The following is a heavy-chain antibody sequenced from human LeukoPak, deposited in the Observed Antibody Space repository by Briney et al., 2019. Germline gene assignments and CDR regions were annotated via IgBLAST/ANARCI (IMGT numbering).Heavy chain of an antibody. V-gene: IGHV3-30*18. D-gene: IGHD2-15*01. J-gene: IGHJ4*02. CDR2: ISYDGSNK. CDR3: AKDNCQGFCELVVAATLDY. Sequence: GRSLTLSCTASGFTFSSYGMHGVRQAPGKGLEWVAVISYDGSNKYYADSVKGRFTISRDNSKNTLYLQMNSLRAEDTAVYYCAKDNCQGFCELVVAATLDYWGQGTLVTVSS. CDR1: GFTFSSYG.